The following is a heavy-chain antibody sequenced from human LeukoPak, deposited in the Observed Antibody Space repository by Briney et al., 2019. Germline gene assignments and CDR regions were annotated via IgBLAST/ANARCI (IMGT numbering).Heavy chain of an antibody. CDR2: IYHSGST. Sequence: PSETLSLTCAVSGGSISSSDWWSWVRQPPGRGLEWSGEIYHSGSTNYNPSLKSRVTILVDKSRNQFSLKLSNVTAADTAVYYCAREGYYDSSGYYRYYFDSWGQGTLVTVSS. D-gene: IGHD3-22*01. J-gene: IGHJ4*02. CDR3: AREGYYDSSGYYRYYFDS. CDR1: GGSISSSDW. V-gene: IGHV4-4*02.